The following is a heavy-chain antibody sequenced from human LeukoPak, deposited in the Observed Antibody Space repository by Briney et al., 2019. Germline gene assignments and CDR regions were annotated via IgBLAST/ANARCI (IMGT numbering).Heavy chain of an antibody. CDR3: ARGGGSSGWYSWFDP. CDR1: GYTFTGYY. J-gene: IGHJ5*02. D-gene: IGHD6-19*01. V-gene: IGHV1-2*02. Sequence: ASVKVSCKASGYTFTGYYMHWVRQAPGQGLEWMGWINPNSGGTNYAQKFQGRVTMTRDTSTSTAYMELRSLRSDDTAVYYCARGGGSSGWYSWFDPWGQGTLVTVSS. CDR2: INPNSGGT.